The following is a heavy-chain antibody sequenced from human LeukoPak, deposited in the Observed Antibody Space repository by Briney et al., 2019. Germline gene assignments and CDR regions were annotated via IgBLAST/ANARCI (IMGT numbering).Heavy chain of an antibody. CDR2: ISAYNGNT. D-gene: IGHD2-15*01. CDR3: ARLVVVAATRYYYYYMDV. Sequence: ASVKVSCKASGYTFTSYGISWVRQAHGQGLEWMGWISAYNGNTNYAQKLQGRVTMTTDTSTSTAYMELRSLRSDDTAVYYCARLVVVAATRYYYYYMDVWGKGTTVTVSS. J-gene: IGHJ6*03. V-gene: IGHV1-18*01. CDR1: GYTFTSYG.